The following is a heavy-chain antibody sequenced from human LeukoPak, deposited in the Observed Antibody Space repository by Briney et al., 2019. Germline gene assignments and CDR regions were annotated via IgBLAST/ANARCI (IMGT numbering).Heavy chain of an antibody. V-gene: IGHV3-7*01. D-gene: IGHD4-23*01. Sequence: PGGSQRLSCAASGFTFTTYWMSWDRQAPGKVLEWVANINQDGSEKYYVDSVRGRFTISRDNAKNSLYLQMNSLRAEDTAVYFCVRAIGSNTLWGQGTLVTVSS. CDR1: GFTFTTYW. J-gene: IGHJ4*02. CDR2: INQDGSEK. CDR3: VRAIGSNTL.